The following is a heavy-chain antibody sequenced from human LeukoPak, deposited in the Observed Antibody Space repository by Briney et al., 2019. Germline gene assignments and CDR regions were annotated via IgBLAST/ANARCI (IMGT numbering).Heavy chain of an antibody. CDR2: ISSSSSYI. J-gene: IGHJ6*03. Sequence: GGSLRLSCAASGFTFSSYSMNWVRQAPGKGLEWVSSISSSSSYIYYADSVKGRFTISRDNAKNSLYLQMNSLRAEDTAVYYCARDERYYDFWSGSASAYYYYMDVWGKGTTVTVSS. V-gene: IGHV3-21*01. CDR1: GFTFSSYS. D-gene: IGHD3-3*01. CDR3: ARDERYYDFWSGSASAYYYYMDV.